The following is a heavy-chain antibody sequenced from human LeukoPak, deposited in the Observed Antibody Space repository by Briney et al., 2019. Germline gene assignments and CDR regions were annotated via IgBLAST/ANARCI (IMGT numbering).Heavy chain of an antibody. CDR1: GFSFSTYN. CDR2: ITSGSSYI. Sequence: PGGSLRLSCAASGFSFSTYNMNWVRQAPGQRLEWVSSITSGSSYIYYADSVKGRFTISRDNAKSSLYLQMDSLRAEDTAVYYCAREGTQTINWYHWFDPWGLGALVTVSS. CDR3: AREGTQTINWYHWFDP. J-gene: IGHJ5*02. V-gene: IGHV3-21*01. D-gene: IGHD1-1*01.